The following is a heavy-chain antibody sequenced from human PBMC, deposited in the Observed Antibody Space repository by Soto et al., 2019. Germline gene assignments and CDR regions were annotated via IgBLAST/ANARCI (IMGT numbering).Heavy chain of an antibody. CDR3: ARNPRGSIAARLYFDY. J-gene: IGHJ4*02. CDR2: ISGSGGST. Sequence: GGSLRLSCAASGFTFSSYAMSWVRQAPGKGLEWVSAISGSGGSTYYADSVKGRFTISRDNSKNTLYLQMNSLRAEDTAVYYCARNPRGSIAARLYFDYWGQGTLVTVSS. V-gene: IGHV3-23*01. D-gene: IGHD6-6*01. CDR1: GFTFSSYA.